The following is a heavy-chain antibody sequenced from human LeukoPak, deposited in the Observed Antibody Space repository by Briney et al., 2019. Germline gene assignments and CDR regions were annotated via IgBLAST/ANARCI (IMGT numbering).Heavy chain of an antibody. J-gene: IGHJ6*03. D-gene: IGHD3-3*01. CDR2: IKQDGSEK. CDR3: ARIRGGLRFLEWSAGYYMDV. Sequence: GGSLRLSCAASGFTFSSYWMGWVRQAPGKGLEWVANIKQDGSEKYYVDSVKGRFTISRDNAKNSLYLQMNSLRAEDTAVYYCARIRGGLRFLEWSAGYYMDVWGKGTTVTVSS. CDR1: GFTFSSYW. V-gene: IGHV3-7*01.